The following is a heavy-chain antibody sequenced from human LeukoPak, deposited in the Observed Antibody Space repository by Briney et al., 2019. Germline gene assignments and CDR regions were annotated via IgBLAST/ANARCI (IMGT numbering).Heavy chain of an antibody. Sequence: SETLSLTCTVSGGSISSYYWSWIRQPPGKGLEWIGYIYDSGSTNYNPSLKSRVTISADTSKNQFSLKLSSVTAADTAVYYCARHKGGYYAGFDYWGQGTRVTVSS. V-gene: IGHV4-59*01. CDR3: ARHKGGYYAGFDY. CDR2: IYDSGST. J-gene: IGHJ4*02. D-gene: IGHD3-22*01. CDR1: GGSISSYY.